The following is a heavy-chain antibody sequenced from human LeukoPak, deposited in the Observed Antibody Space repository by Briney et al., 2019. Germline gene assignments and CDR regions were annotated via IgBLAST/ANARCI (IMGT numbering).Heavy chain of an antibody. V-gene: IGHV3-48*03. CDR3: ASWGEGALDN. Sequence: GGSLRLSCAASGFTFSSYEMNWVRQAPGKGLEWVSYINSDTSTIYYADSVKGRFTISRDNAKKSLYLQMNSLRVEDTGVYYCASWGEGALDNWGQGTLVTVSS. J-gene: IGHJ4*02. CDR1: GFTFSSYE. CDR2: INSDTSTI. D-gene: IGHD1-26*01.